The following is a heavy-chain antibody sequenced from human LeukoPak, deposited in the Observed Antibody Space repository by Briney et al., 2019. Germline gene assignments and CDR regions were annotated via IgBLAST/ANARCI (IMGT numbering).Heavy chain of an antibody. V-gene: IGHV5-51*01. Sequence: GESLKISCKASGYRFTSHWIGWVRQMPGKGLEWMGIIYPGDSDTRYSPSFQGQVTNSADKSISTAYLQWSSLKASDTAMYYCASSSDSSGYYYFDYWGQGTLVTVSS. D-gene: IGHD3-22*01. CDR3: ASSSDSSGYYYFDY. J-gene: IGHJ4*02. CDR2: IYPGDSDT. CDR1: GYRFTSHW.